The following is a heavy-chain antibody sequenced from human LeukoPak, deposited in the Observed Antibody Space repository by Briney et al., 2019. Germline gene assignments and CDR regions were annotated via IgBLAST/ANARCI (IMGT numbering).Heavy chain of an antibody. J-gene: IGHJ4*02. D-gene: IGHD4-17*01. Sequence: GGSLRLSCAASGFAFSCYSMNWVRQAPGKGLEWVSSISYSGPHMFYADSGRGRFTISRDNADNSLFLQMTSLRAEDTAVYFCASNDYRDEGIDSWGQGTLVTVSS. CDR2: ISYSGPHM. CDR1: GFAFSCYS. V-gene: IGHV3-21*01. CDR3: ASNDYRDEGIDS.